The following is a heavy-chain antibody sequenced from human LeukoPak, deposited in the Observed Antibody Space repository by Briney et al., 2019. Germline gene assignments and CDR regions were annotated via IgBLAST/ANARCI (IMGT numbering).Heavy chain of an antibody. CDR1: GGSISSYY. V-gene: IGHV4-59*01. CDR2: IYYSGST. J-gene: IGHJ3*02. Sequence: SETLSLTCTVSGGSISSYYWSWIRQPPGKGLEWIGYIYYSGSTNYNPSLKSRVTISVDTSKNQLSLKLSSVTAADTAVYYCARSFDTHAFDIWGQGTVVTVSS. CDR3: ARSFDTHAFDI.